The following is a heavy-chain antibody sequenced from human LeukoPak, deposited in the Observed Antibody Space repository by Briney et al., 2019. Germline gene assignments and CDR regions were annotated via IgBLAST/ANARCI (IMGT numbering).Heavy chain of an antibody. CDR3: ARNRGGGSGYSDY. CDR2: IKPDGTDK. Sequence: GGSLRLSCAASGFTFSGSWMDWVRQAPGKGLEWVAIIKPDGTDKYYVDSVKGRFTVSKDNAKNLLYLQMNSLRAEDTAMYYCARNRGGGSGYSDYWGQGTLVTVSS. J-gene: IGHJ4*02. V-gene: IGHV3-7*05. D-gene: IGHD3-22*01. CDR1: GFTFSGSW.